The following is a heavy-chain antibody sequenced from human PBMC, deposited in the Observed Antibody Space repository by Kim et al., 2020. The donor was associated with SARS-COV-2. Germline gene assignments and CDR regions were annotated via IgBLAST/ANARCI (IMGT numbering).Heavy chain of an antibody. CDR3: ARLHYDFWSGWYGMDV. CDR2: IYYSGST. D-gene: IGHD3-3*01. Sequence: SETLSLTCTVSGGSISSYYCSWIRQPPGKGLEWIGYIYYSGSTNYNPSLKSRVTISVDTSKNQFSLKLSSVTAADTAVYYCARLHYDFWSGWYGMDVWG. CDR1: GGSISSYY. V-gene: IGHV4-59*08. J-gene: IGHJ6*02.